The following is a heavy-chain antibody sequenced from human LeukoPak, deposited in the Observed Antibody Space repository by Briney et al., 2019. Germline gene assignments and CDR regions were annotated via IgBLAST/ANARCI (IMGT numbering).Heavy chain of an antibody. CDR2: IYYSGSA. CDR1: GGSISSSSYY. Sequence: SETLSLTCTVSGGSISSSSYYWGWIRQPPGKGLEWIGSIYYSGSAYYNPSLKSRVTISVDTSKNQFSLKLSSVTAADTAVYYCASLHPTTAATSDALDIWGQGTMVTVSS. V-gene: IGHV4-39*01. D-gene: IGHD4-17*01. CDR3: ASLHPTTAATSDALDI. J-gene: IGHJ3*02.